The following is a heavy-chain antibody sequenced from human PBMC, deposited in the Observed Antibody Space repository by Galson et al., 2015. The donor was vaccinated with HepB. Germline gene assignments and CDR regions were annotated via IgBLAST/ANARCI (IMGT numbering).Heavy chain of an antibody. CDR3: VKDQWELLNRGAFDI. CDR1: GFTFSSYA. V-gene: IGHV3-30*14. Sequence: SLRLSCAASGFTFSSYAMHWVRQAPGKGLEWVAVISYDGSNKYYADSVKGRFTISRDNSKNTLYLQMSSLRAEDTAVYYCVKDQWELLNRGAFDIWGQGTMVTVSS. D-gene: IGHD1-26*01. CDR2: ISYDGSNK. J-gene: IGHJ3*02.